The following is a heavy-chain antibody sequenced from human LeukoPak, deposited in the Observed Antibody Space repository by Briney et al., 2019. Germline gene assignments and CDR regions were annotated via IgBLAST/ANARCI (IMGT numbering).Heavy chain of an antibody. CDR2: IYYSGST. D-gene: IGHD6-13*01. CDR3: ARDSSSRTYYYYYYMDV. J-gene: IGHJ6*03. V-gene: IGHV4-59*01. Sequence: PSETLSLTCTVSGGSISSYYWSWLRQPPGKGLEWIGYIYYSGSTNYNPSLKSRVTISVDTSKNQFSLKLSSVTAADTAVYYCARDSSSRTYYYYYYMDVWGKGTTVTVSS. CDR1: GGSISSYY.